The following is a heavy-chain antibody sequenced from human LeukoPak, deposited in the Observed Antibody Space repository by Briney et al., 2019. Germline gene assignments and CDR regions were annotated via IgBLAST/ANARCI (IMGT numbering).Heavy chain of an antibody. CDR2: ISGSGGST. CDR1: EFIVSSNY. Sequence: GGSLRLSCAASEFIVSSNYMSWVRKAPGKGLEWFSAISGSGGSTYYADSVKGRFTISRDNSKNTLYLQMNSLRAEDTAVYYCAKLVGATVRDYFDYWGQGTLVTVSS. D-gene: IGHD1-26*01. J-gene: IGHJ4*02. V-gene: IGHV3-23*01. CDR3: AKLVGATVRDYFDY.